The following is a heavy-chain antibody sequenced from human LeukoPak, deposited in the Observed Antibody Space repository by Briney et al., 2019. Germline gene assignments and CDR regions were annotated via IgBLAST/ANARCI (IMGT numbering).Heavy chain of an antibody. CDR2: INSDGSWT. D-gene: IGHD2/OR15-2a*01. V-gene: IGHV3-74*01. CDR3: VSFYETY. CDR1: GFTFSSHW. Sequence: GGSLRLSCAASGFTFSSHWMHWVRQAPGKGLVWVSHINSDGSWTSYADSVKGRFTISKDNAKNTVYLQMNNLRAEDTAVYYCVSFYETYWGRGTLVTVSS. J-gene: IGHJ4*02.